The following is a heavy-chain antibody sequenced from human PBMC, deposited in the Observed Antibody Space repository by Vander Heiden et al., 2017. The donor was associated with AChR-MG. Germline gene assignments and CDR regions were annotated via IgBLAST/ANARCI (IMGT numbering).Heavy chain of an antibody. CDR2: IIPIFGTA. D-gene: IGHD6-6*01. Sequence: QVQLVQSGAEVKKPGSSVKVSCKASGGPFSSYAISWVRQAPGQGLEWMGGIIPIFGTANYAQKFQGRVTMTADEYTSTAYMELSRRRAEDTAVYYCAREDSSSSFNYYYYGMDVWGQGTTVTVSS. J-gene: IGHJ6*02. CDR3: AREDSSSSFNYYYYGMDV. V-gene: IGHV1-69*01. CDR1: GGPFSSYA.